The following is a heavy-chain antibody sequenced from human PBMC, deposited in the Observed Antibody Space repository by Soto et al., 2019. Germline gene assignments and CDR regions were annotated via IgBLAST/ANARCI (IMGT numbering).Heavy chain of an antibody. CDR1: GFTFSSYS. CDR2: ITATGGTT. CDR3: AKCLQVNWNYDAFHV. V-gene: IGHV3-23*01. D-gene: IGHD1-7*01. Sequence: LRLSCAASGFTFSSYSMSWVRQAPGKGLEWVSHITATGGTTYYADSVKGRFTISRDSSRNTLYLQMNSLRAEDTALYYCAKCLQVNWNYDAFHVWGQGTMVTVSS. J-gene: IGHJ3*01.